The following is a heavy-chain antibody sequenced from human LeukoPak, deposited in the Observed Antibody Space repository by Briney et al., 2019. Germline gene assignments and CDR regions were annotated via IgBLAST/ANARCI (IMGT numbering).Heavy chain of an antibody. Sequence: KPSETLSLTCAVSGGSISSTDWWSWVRQPPGKGLEWIGSIYHSGSTYYNPSLKSRVTISVDTSKNQFSLKLSSVTAADTAVYYCARGSEYYYMDVWGKGTTVTVSS. CDR2: IYHSGST. CDR1: GGSISSTDW. V-gene: IGHV4-4*02. CDR3: ARGSEYYYMDV. J-gene: IGHJ6*03.